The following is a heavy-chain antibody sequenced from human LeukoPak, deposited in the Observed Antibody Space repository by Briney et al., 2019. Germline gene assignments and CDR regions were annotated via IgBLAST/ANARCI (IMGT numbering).Heavy chain of an antibody. J-gene: IGHJ6*02. CDR2: INHSGST. CDR3: ARAPIVGATLYYYYGMDV. D-gene: IGHD1-26*01. CDR1: GGSFSGYY. V-gene: IGHV4-34*01. Sequence: PSETLSLTCAVYGGSFSGYYWSWIRQPPGKGLEWIGEINHSGSTNYNPSLKSRVTISVDTSKNQFSLKLSSVTAADTAVYYCARAPIVGATLYYYYGMDVWGQGTTVTVSS.